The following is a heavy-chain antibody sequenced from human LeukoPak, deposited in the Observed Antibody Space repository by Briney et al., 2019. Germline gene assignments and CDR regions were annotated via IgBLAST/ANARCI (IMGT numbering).Heavy chain of an antibody. Sequence: GGSLRLSCAASGFTFSGYWMSWVRQAPGKGLEWVANIKQDASEEYYVDSVMGRFTISRDNAKNSLYLQMNSLRAEDTAVYYCVRDRGRASVDYWGQGTLVTVSS. V-gene: IGHV3-7*01. CDR2: IKQDASEE. CDR3: VRDRGRASVDY. CDR1: GFTFSGYW. J-gene: IGHJ4*02. D-gene: IGHD1-26*01.